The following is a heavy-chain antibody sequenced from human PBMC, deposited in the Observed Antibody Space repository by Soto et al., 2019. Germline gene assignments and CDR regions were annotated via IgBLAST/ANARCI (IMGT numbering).Heavy chain of an antibody. Sequence: QAQLLQSGAEVKKPGASANISCKASGYTFTRYNIHWVRQAAGQELARMGISDTRGGSADDTQRYQGRVTMSRDTSTGRVYMELSSLGSEDTAVYYCARDFARDVVRGSFDIWGQGTTVNVSS. CDR2: SDTRGGSA. V-gene: IGHV1-46*01. CDR1: GYTFTRYN. J-gene: IGHJ3*02. D-gene: IGHD2-15*01. CDR3: ARDFARDVVRGSFDI.